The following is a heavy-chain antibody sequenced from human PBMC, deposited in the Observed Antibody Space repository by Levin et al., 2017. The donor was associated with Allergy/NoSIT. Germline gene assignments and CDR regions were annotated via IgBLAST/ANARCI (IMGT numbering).Heavy chain of an antibody. CDR3: ARASIFGVVIIDY. J-gene: IGHJ4*02. CDR2: INHSGST. D-gene: IGHD3-3*02. V-gene: IGHV4-34*01. Sequence: SETLSLTCAVYGGSFSGYYWSWIRQPPGKGLEWIGEINHSGSTNYNPSLKSRVTISVDTSKNQFSLKLSSVTAADTAVYYCARASIFGVVIIDYWGQGTLVTVSS. CDR1: GGSFSGYY.